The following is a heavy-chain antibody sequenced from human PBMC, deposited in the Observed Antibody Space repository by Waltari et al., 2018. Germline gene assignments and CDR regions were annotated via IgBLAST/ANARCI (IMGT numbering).Heavy chain of an antibody. V-gene: IGHV1-3*01. CDR1: GYTFTSYA. Sequence: QVQLVQSGAEVKKPGASVKVSCKASGYTFTSYAMHWVRQAPGQRLEWMGWINAGNGNTKYSPKVQGRVTITRDTSASTAYMELSSLRSEDTAVYYCARVRTAVAGTNWFDPWGQGTLVTVSS. J-gene: IGHJ5*02. CDR2: INAGNGNT. D-gene: IGHD6-19*01. CDR3: ARVRTAVAGTNWFDP.